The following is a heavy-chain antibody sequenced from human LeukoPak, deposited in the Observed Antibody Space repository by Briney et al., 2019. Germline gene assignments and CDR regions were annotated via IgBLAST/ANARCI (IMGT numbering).Heavy chain of an antibody. J-gene: IGHJ4*02. CDR2: ISYDGSNK. D-gene: IGHD5-12*01. Sequence: GGSLRLSCAASGFTLSSYGMHWVRQAPGKGLEWVAVISYDGSNKYYADSVKGRFTISRDNSKNTLYLQMNSLRAEDTAVYYCAKDRGYDLGPDYWGQGTLVTVSS. V-gene: IGHV3-30*18. CDR1: GFTLSSYG. CDR3: AKDRGYDLGPDY.